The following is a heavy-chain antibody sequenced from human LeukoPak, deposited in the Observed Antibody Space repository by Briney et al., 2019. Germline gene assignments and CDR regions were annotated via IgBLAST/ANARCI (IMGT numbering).Heavy chain of an antibody. J-gene: IGHJ4*02. CDR2: IYHSGST. CDR1: GGSMSYYY. Sequence: SETLSLTRTVSGGSMSYYYWSWIRQPPGKGLEWIGYIYHSGSTNYNPSLNSRVTISVVRSKRLFSLSLSSMTAADTAVYYCARHESKDGYRGFDYWGQGTLVTVSS. V-gene: IGHV4-59*08. CDR3: ARHESKDGYRGFDY. D-gene: IGHD5-24*01.